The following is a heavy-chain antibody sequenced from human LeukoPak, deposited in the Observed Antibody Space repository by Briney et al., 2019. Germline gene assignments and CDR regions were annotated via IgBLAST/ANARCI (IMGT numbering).Heavy chain of an antibody. CDR3: AKDHNHFVVVSWGLDY. CDR1: GFTFSSYG. J-gene: IGHJ4*02. D-gene: IGHD2-15*01. V-gene: IGHV3-30*18. CDR2: ISYDGSNK. Sequence: PGGSLRLSCAASGFTFSSYGMHWVRQAPGKGLEWVAVISYDGSNKYYADSVKGRFTISRDNSKNTLYLQMNSLRAEDTAVYYCAKDHNHFVVVSWGLDYWGQGTMVTVSS.